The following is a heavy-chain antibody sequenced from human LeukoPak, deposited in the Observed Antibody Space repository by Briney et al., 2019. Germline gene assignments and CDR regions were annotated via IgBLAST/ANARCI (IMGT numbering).Heavy chain of an antibody. J-gene: IGHJ4*02. D-gene: IGHD1-20*01. Sequence: ASVKVSCKVSGYTPTELSMHWVRQAPGKGLEWMGGFDPEDGETIYAQKFQGRVTMTEDTSTDTAYMELSSLRSEDTAVYYCARGNWNDGLNDEENDYWGQGTLVTVSS. CDR1: GYTPTELS. CDR2: FDPEDGET. CDR3: ARGNWNDGLNDEENDY. V-gene: IGHV1-24*01.